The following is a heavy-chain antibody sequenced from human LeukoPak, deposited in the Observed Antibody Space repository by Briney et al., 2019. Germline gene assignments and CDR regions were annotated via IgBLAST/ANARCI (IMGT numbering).Heavy chain of an antibody. CDR3: ARDLKTAMDYFDY. CDR1: GFSFSNYG. Sequence: GRSLRLSCAVSGFSFSNYGMHWVRQAPGKGLVWVAVISYDGSNRYYADSVKGRFTISRDNSKNTLWLQMNSLRAEDTAVYYCARDLKTAMDYFDYWGQGALVTVSS. V-gene: IGHV3-30*03. D-gene: IGHD2-2*01. CDR2: ISYDGSNR. J-gene: IGHJ4*02.